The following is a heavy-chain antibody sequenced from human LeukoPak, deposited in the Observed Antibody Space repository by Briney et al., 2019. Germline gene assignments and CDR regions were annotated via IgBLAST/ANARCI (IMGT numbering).Heavy chain of an antibody. CDR1: GGSISSYY. V-gene: IGHV4-59*01. CDR2: IYYSGST. J-gene: IGHJ5*02. D-gene: IGHD2-15*01. CDR3: ARPSCSGGSCYYPA. Sequence: SETLSLTCTVSGGSISSYYWSWIRQPPGKGLEWIGYIYYSGSTNYNPSLKSRVTISVDTSKNQFSLKLSSVTAADTAVYYCARPSCSGGSCYYPAWGQGTLVTVSS.